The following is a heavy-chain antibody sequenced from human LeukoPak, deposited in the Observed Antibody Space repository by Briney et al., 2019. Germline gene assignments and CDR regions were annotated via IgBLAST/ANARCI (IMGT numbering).Heavy chain of an antibody. D-gene: IGHD4-23*01. Sequence: PSETLSLTCAVYGGSFSGYYWSWIRQPPGKGLEWIGEINHSGSTNYNPSLKSRVTISVDTSKNQFSLKLSSVTAADTAVYYCARDVRTGYGGVDYWGQGTLVTVSS. CDR1: GGSFSGYY. CDR2: INHSGST. V-gene: IGHV4-34*01. J-gene: IGHJ4*02. CDR3: ARDVRTGYGGVDY.